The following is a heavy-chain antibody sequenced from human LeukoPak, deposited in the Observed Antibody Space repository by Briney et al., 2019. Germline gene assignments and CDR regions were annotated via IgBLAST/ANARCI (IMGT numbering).Heavy chain of an antibody. J-gene: IGHJ3*02. V-gene: IGHV4-59*01. CDR3: ARVDNCGGDCYRVAFDI. D-gene: IGHD2-21*02. Sequence: SETLSLTCTVSGGSINSYCWSWIRQPPGKGLEWIGYIYYSGSTNYNPSLKSRVTISVDTSKNQFSLRLSSVTAADTAVYYCARVDNCGGDCYRVAFDIWGQGTMVTVSS. CDR1: GGSINSYC. CDR2: IYYSGST.